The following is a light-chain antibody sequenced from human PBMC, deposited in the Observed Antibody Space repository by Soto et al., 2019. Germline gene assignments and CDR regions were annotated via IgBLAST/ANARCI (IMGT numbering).Light chain of an antibody. CDR1: SSNIGSNY. CDR2: RNN. J-gene: IGLJ2*01. Sequence: QSVLTQPPSASGTPGQRVTISCSGSSSNIGSNYVYWYQQVPGTAPKLLIYRNNQRPSGVPDRFSGSKSGTSDSLAISGLRSEDEDDYYCAAWDDSLSGVVFGGGTKLTVL. CDR3: AAWDDSLSGVV. V-gene: IGLV1-47*01.